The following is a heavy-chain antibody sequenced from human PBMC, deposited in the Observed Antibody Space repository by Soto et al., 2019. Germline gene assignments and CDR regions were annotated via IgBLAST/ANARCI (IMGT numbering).Heavy chain of an antibody. V-gene: IGHV3-11*01. CDR3: ARDHASDYGDFADF. Sequence: QVQLVASGGDLVEPGGSLRLSCAASGFTFGDYYMSWIRQAPGKGLEWVSYISGSGSILYYSDSVKGRFTISRDNAKNSLYLQMNSLRVDDTALYYCARDHASDYGDFADFWGQGTLVTVSP. CDR1: GFTFGDYY. CDR2: ISGSGSIL. D-gene: IGHD4-17*01. J-gene: IGHJ4*02.